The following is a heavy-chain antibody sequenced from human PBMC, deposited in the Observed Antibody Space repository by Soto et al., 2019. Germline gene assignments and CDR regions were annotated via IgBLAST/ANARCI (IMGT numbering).Heavy chain of an antibody. CDR2: ISNSGST. CDR1: GGSVSSGVYY. V-gene: IGHV4-61*08. CDR3: ASLRITNFGGVTGHYSDS. Sequence: PAETLSLTCYVSGGSVSSGVYYWSWILHPPGKGLELIGYISNSGSTNYNPSLTSRVAISLDRSRNQFSLKLTSVTAADTAVYYRASLRITNFGGVTGHYSDSWGRGKLV. J-gene: IGHJ4*02. D-gene: IGHD3-3*01.